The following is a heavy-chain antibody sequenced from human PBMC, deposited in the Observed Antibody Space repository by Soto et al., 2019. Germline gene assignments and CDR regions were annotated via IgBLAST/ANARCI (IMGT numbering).Heavy chain of an antibody. Sequence: ASVKVSCKASGYTFTSYGISWVRQAPGQGLEWIGWISAYNGNTNYAQKFQERLTMTTDTSTSTAYMELSSLKSEDTAVYYCAADMAPTDMYNWFDPWGQGTLVTVSS. CDR1: GYTFTSYG. D-gene: IGHD1-1*01. J-gene: IGHJ5*02. CDR2: ISAYNGNT. CDR3: AADMAPTDMYNWFDP. V-gene: IGHV1-18*01.